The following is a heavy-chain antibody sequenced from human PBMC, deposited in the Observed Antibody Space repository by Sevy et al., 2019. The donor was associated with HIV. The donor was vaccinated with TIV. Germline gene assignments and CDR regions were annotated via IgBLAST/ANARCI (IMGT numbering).Heavy chain of an antibody. CDR2: ISGSGGST. CDR1: GFTFSSYA. V-gene: IGHV3-23*01. J-gene: IGHJ4*02. Sequence: GGSLRLSCAASGFTFSSYAMSWVRQAPGKGLEWVSAISGSGGSTYYADSVKGRFTISRDKSKNTLYLQMNSLRAEDTAVYYCAKVHSSVRGVIITGFDYWGQGTLVTVSS. D-gene: IGHD3-10*01. CDR3: AKVHSSVRGVIITGFDY.